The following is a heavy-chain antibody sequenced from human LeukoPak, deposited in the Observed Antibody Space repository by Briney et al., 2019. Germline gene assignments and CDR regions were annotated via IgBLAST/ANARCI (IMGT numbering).Heavy chain of an antibody. J-gene: IGHJ4*02. CDR2: IYYNDDK. V-gene: IGHV2-5*01. CDR1: DFSLSTPGMG. CDR3: AHLVVTIDWRSYFDY. Sequence: SQTLSLTCTFSDFSLSTPGMGVGWIRQPRGKALEWLALIYYNDDKRYSPSLRSSLTITRDTSKNPVGLAMTNMDPVDTATYYCAHLVVTIDWRSYFDYWGQGALVTVSS. D-gene: IGHD3-9*01.